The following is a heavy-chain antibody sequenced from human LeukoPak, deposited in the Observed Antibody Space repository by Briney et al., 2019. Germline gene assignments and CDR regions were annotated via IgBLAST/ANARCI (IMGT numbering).Heavy chain of an antibody. CDR1: GFTFSSYW. CDR2: INGDGRNI. CDR3: TRDLMDYDVSTGLHHYYMDV. Sequence: GGSLRLSCVASGFTFSSYWMHWVRQDPRKGLVWVSRINGDGRNINYADSVRGRFTISRDNAKNTLYLQMNTLRVEDTAVYYCTRDLMDYDVSTGLHHYYMDVWGQGTLVTVSS. V-gene: IGHV3-74*01. D-gene: IGHD3-9*01. J-gene: IGHJ4*02.